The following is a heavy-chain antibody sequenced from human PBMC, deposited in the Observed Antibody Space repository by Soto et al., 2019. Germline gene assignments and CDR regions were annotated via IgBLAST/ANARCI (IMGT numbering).Heavy chain of an antibody. V-gene: IGHV4-34*01. J-gene: IGHJ4*02. Sequence: QVQLQQWGAGLLKPSETLSLTCAVYGGSFSGYYWTWIRQPPGKGLERIGESNQSGSTNYNPSLKSRVTISVDTSKNQFSLKLTSVTAADTAVYYCASEGSGYYFRFDYWGQGTLVTVSS. CDR1: GGSFSGYY. CDR2: SNQSGST. CDR3: ASEGSGYYFRFDY. D-gene: IGHD3-22*01.